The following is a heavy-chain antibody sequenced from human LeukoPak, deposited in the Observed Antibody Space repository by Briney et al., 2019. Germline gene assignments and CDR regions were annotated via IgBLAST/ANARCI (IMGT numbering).Heavy chain of an antibody. CDR3: ARPRRYYYDSSGYFPFDY. Sequence: GGSLRLSCAASGFTVSSNYMSWVRQAPGKGLEWVSVIYSGGSTYYADSVKGRFTISRDNAKNSLYLQMNSLRAEDTALYYCARPRRYYYDSSGYFPFDYWGQGTLVTVSS. CDR2: IYSGGST. CDR1: GFTVSSNY. V-gene: IGHV3-53*01. J-gene: IGHJ4*02. D-gene: IGHD3-22*01.